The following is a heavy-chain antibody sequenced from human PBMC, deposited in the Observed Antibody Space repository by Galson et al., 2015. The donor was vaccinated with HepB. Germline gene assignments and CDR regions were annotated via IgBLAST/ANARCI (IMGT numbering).Heavy chain of an antibody. CDR3: ARYPGAPWFYGMDV. Sequence: SVKVSCKASRGTFSNYAITWVRQAPGQGLEWMGGIIPMTGTPNFAQKFRGRVTLTADDSTTTAYMELSRLTTDDTAVYYCARYPGAPWFYGMDVWGQGTTVTVSS. CDR1: RGTFSNYA. D-gene: IGHD3-22*01. CDR2: IIPMTGTP. V-gene: IGHV1-69*13. J-gene: IGHJ6*02.